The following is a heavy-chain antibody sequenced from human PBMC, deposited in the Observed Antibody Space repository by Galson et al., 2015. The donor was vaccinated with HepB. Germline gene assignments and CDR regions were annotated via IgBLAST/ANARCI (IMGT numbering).Heavy chain of an antibody. Sequence: SVKVSCKASGYTFTGYYMHWVRQAPGQGLEWMGWINPNSGGTNYAQKFQGRVTMTRDTSISTAYMELSRLRSDDTAVYYCARGAVVAAILNWFDPWGQGTLVTVSS. J-gene: IGHJ5*02. V-gene: IGHV1-2*02. D-gene: IGHD2-15*01. CDR2: INPNSGGT. CDR1: GYTFTGYY. CDR3: ARGAVVAAILNWFDP.